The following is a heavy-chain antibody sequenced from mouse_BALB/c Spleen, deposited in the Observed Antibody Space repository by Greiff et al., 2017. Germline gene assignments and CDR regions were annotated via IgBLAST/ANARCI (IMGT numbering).Heavy chain of an antibody. Sequence: QVQLQQSGAELVKPGASVKLSCKASGYTFTSYYMYWVKQRPGQGLEWIGEINPSNGGTNFNEKFKSKATLTVDKSSSTAYMQLSSLTSEDSAVYYCARFDGYFLAYWGQGTLVTVSA. V-gene: IGHV1S81*02. CDR3: ARFDGYFLAY. D-gene: IGHD2-3*01. J-gene: IGHJ3*01. CDR1: GYTFTSYY. CDR2: INPSNGGT.